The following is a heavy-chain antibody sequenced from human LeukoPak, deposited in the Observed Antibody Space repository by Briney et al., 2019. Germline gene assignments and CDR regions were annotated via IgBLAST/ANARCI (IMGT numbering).Heavy chain of an antibody. D-gene: IGHD4-17*01. J-gene: IGHJ5*02. V-gene: IGHV4-38-2*02. CDR2: IYHSGST. CDR3: ARADTFDTVWFDP. CDR1: GYSISSGYY. Sequence: SETLSLTCTVSGYSISSGYYWGWIRQPPGKGLEWIGSIYHSGSTYYNPSLKSRVTISVDTSKNQFSLKLSSVTAADTVVYYCARADTFDTVWFDPWGQGTLVTVSS.